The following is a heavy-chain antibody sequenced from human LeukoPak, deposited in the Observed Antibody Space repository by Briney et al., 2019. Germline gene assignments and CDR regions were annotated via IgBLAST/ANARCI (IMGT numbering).Heavy chain of an antibody. CDR2: INPDSGGT. CDR1: GYTFTGYY. D-gene: IGHD2-2*01. J-gene: IGHJ4*02. V-gene: IGHV1-2*02. CDR3: ARGIVVVPAALGY. Sequence: GPSVKVSCKASGYTFTGYYMHWVRQAPGQGLEWMGWINPDSGGTNYAQKFQGRVTMTRDTSISTAYMELSRLRSDDTAVYYCARGIVVVPAALGYWGQGTLVTVSS.